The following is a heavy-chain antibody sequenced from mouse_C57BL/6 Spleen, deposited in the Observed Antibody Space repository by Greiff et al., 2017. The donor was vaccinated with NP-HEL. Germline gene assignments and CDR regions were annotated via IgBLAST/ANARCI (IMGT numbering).Heavy chain of an antibody. CDR3: ARSEVDYYGSSAYFDV. Sequence: QVQLQQSGAELVKPGASVKISCKASGYAFSSYWMNWVKQRPGKGLEWIGQIYPGDGDTNYNGKFKGKATLTADKSSSTAYMQLSSLTSEDSAVYFCARSEVDYYGSSAYFDVWGTGTTVTVSS. D-gene: IGHD1-1*01. CDR2: IYPGDGDT. CDR1: GYAFSSYW. J-gene: IGHJ1*03. V-gene: IGHV1-80*01.